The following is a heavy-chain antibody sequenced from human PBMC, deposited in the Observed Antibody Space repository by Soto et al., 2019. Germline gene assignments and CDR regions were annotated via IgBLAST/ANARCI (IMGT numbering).Heavy chain of an antibody. Sequence: PSETRSVTCTVSGESISSYYWSWIRQPPGKGLEWIGYIYYSGSTNYNPSLKSRVTISVDTSKNQFSLKLSSVTAADTAVYYCARGFIAAAYNWFDPWGQGTLVTVSS. CDR2: IYYSGST. J-gene: IGHJ5*02. CDR3: ARGFIAAAYNWFDP. CDR1: GESISSYY. V-gene: IGHV4-59*01. D-gene: IGHD6-13*01.